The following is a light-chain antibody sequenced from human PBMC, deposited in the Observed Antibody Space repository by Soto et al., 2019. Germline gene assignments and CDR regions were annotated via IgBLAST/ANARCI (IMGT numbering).Light chain of an antibody. CDR2: GAS. CDR1: QSVSSTY. Sequence: EIVLTQSPGTLSLSPGERATLSCRASQSVSSTYFAWYQQKPGQAPRLLIYGASNRATGIPDRFSGSGSGTDFTLTVSRLEPEDFAVYYWQQYGNSLITFGQGTRLEIK. J-gene: IGKJ5*01. CDR3: QQYGNSLIT. V-gene: IGKV3-20*01.